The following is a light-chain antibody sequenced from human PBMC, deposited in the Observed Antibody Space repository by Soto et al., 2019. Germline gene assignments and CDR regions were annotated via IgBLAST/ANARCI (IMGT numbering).Light chain of an antibody. CDR3: SSYAGSEPYVI. V-gene: IGLV2-8*01. CDR2: EVS. Sequence: QSALTQPPSASGSPGQSVTISCTGTSSDVGFYNYVSLYQQHPGKAPKLFIYEVSKRPSGVPDRFSGSKSGNTASPTVSGLQAEDEADYECSSYAGSEPYVIFGGGTKLTVL. CDR1: SSDVGFYNY. J-gene: IGLJ2*01.